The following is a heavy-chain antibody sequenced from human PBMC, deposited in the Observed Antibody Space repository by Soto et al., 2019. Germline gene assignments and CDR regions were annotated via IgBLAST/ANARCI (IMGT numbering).Heavy chain of an antibody. CDR1: GFTFTTYA. Sequence: EVQLLESGGGLVQPGGSLRLSCVASGFTFTTYAMNWVRQAPGKGLEWVSGISGSGGTTYYADSVRGLFTISRDNSVNTLYMQMNNLRAEDTALYYCAKDAKKGVSPANDWFDPWGQGTLVNVSS. D-gene: IGHD2-15*01. CDR2: ISGSGGTT. J-gene: IGHJ5*02. V-gene: IGHV3-23*01. CDR3: AKDAKKGVSPANDWFDP.